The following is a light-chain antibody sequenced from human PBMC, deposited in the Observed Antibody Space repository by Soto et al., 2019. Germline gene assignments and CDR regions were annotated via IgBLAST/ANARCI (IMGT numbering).Light chain of an antibody. CDR1: SSNIVSNS. CDR3: AAWDDTLSTVL. V-gene: IGLV1-47*01. J-gene: IGLJ2*01. CDR2: RNN. Sequence: QSVLTQPPSASGTPGQRVSISCSGGSSNIVSNSVFWYQQLPGTATKLLIYRNNQRPSGVPDRFSGSNSGTSAFLAISGLRSEDEADYYCAAWDDTLSTVLFGGGTKLTVL.